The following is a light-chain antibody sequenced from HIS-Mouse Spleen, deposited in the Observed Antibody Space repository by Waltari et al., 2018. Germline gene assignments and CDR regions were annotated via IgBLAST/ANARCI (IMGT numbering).Light chain of an antibody. J-gene: IGKJ4*01. V-gene: IGKV1-33*01. CDR3: QQYDNLPLT. Sequence: DIQMTQSPSALSASVGYRVTITCQASQDLSNYLNWYQQKPGKAPKLLIYDASNVETGVPSRFSGSGSGTDFTFTISSLQPEDIATYYCQQYDNLPLTFGGGTKVEIK. CDR2: DAS. CDR1: QDLSNY.